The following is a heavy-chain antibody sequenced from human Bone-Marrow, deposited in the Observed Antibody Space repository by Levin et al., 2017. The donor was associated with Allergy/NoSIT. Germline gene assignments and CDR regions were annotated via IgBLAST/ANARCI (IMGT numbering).Heavy chain of an antibody. J-gene: IGHJ6*03. CDR3: ARDTAGTTPYYYNYYMDV. CDR2: INWNGEST. V-gene: IGHV3-20*01. D-gene: IGHD1-1*01. CDR1: GFTFDDNG. Sequence: LSLTCVASGFTFDDNGLSWVRQAPGKGLEWVSGINWNGESTEYADSVKGRFTISRDNAKNSLFLHMNSLRAEDTALYHCARDTAGTTPYYYNYYMDVWGKGTTVTVSS.